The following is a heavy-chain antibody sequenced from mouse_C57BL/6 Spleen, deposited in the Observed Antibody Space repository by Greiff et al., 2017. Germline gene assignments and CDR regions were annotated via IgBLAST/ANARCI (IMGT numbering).Heavy chain of an antibody. CDR3: ARQDYYGSSYAMDY. J-gene: IGHJ4*01. Sequence: VKLVESGPGLVAPSQSLSITCTVSGFSLTSYGVHWVRQPPGNGLEGLVVIWSDGSTTYNSALKSRLSISKDNSKSQVFLKMNSLQTDDTAMYYCARQDYYGSSYAMDYWGQGTSVTVSS. CDR2: IWSDGST. V-gene: IGHV2-6-1*01. CDR1: GFSLTSYG. D-gene: IGHD1-1*01.